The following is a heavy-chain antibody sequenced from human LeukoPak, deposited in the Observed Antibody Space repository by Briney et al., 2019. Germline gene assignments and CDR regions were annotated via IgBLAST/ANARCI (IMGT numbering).Heavy chain of an antibody. D-gene: IGHD1-26*01. CDR2: IYYSGSSGST. V-gene: IGHV4-59*01. CDR3: ARDGNPWNLDV. CDR1: GGSTSGYH. J-gene: IGHJ2*01. Sequence: SETLSLTCSVSGGSTSGYHWSWIRQPPGTGLEWIGQIYYSGSSGSTNYNPSLKSRVTMSVDTSKNQFSLQLSSVTAADTAVYYCARDGNPWNLDVWGRGTLVTVSS.